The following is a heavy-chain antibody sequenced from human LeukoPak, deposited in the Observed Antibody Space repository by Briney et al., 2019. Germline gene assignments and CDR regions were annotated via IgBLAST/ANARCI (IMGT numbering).Heavy chain of an antibody. D-gene: IGHD1-7*01. CDR3: ARDLTGTTALPSDY. V-gene: IGHV1-18*01. CDR1: GYTFTSYG. CDR2: ISAYNGNT. J-gene: IGHJ4*02. Sequence: ASVKVSCKASGYTFTSYGISWVRQAPGQGLEWMGWISAYNGNTNYAQKLQGRVTMTTDTSTSTAYMELRSLRSDDTAVYYCARDLTGTTALPSDYWGQGTLVTVSS.